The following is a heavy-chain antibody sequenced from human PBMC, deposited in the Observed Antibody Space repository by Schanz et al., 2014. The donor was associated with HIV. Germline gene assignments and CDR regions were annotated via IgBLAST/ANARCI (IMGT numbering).Heavy chain of an antibody. CDR1: GGSIRSSGHY. CDR2: IYYNGIT. Sequence: QVQLQESGPGLLKPSQTLSLTCTVSGGSIRSSGHYWSWIRQVPGKGLEWIGNIYYNGITYYTSSLKSRLIISVDMSKNQFSLKLSSVTAADTAVYYCATLKTWEQLGVHLSVDYWGQGILVTVSS. CDR3: ATLKTWEQLGVHLSVDY. D-gene: IGHD1-26*01. V-gene: IGHV4-31*03. J-gene: IGHJ4*02.